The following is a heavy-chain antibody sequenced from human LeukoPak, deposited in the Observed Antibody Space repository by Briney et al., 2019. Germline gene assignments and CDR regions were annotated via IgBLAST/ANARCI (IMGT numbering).Heavy chain of an antibody. D-gene: IGHD6-13*01. CDR1: GYTFTSYY. CDR2: INPSGGST. CDR3: ARDSIAAAGRKGFDP. V-gene: IGHV1-46*01. J-gene: IGHJ5*02. Sequence: ASVKVSCKASGYTFTSYYMHWVRQAPGQGLEWMGIINPSGGSTSYAQKFQGRVTMTRDTSISTAYMELSRLRSDDTAVYYCARDSIAAAGRKGFDPWGQGTLVTVSS.